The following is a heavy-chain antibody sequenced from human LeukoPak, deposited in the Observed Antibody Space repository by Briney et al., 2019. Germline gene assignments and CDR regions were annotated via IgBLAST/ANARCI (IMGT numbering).Heavy chain of an antibody. CDR3: ARDRLGIKDY. D-gene: IGHD7-27*01. CDR2: ISSSSSTI. J-gene: IGHJ4*02. Sequence: PGGSLRLSCAASGFTFSSYAMSWVRQAPGKGLEWVSYISSSSSTIYYADSVKGRFTISRDNAKNSLYLQMNSLRAEDTAVYYCARDRLGIKDYWGQGTLVTVSS. CDR1: GFTFSSYA. V-gene: IGHV3-48*01.